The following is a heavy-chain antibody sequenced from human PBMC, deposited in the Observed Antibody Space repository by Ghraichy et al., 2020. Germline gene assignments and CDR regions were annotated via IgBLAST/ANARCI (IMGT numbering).Heavy chain of an antibody. Sequence: LSLTCAASGFTFSSYGMHWVRQAPGKGLEWVALISSDGSNKYSADSVKGRFTISRDNTKNTLYLQMNSLRAEDTAVYYCAKARRTTVPNVVDYWGQGTLVTVSS. D-gene: IGHD4-11*01. CDR2: ISSDGSNK. J-gene: IGHJ4*02. V-gene: IGHV3-30*18. CDR1: GFTFSSYG. CDR3: AKARRTTVPNVVDY.